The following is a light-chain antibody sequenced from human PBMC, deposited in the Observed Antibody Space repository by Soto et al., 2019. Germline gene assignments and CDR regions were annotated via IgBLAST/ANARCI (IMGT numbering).Light chain of an antibody. CDR2: LGS. V-gene: IGKV2-28*01. CDR3: MQALQSPRT. Sequence: DIVMTQSPLSLPVTPGEPASISCRSSQSLLHSSGYTYLDWYLQKPGQSPQLLIYLGSNRASGVPDRCSGSGSGTDFTLKISRVEAEDVGVYYCMQALQSPRTFGQGTKLEIK. CDR1: QSLLHSSGYTY. J-gene: IGKJ2*01.